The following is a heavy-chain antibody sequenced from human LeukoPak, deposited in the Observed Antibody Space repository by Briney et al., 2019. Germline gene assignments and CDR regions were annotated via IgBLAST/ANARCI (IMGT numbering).Heavy chain of an antibody. D-gene: IGHD3-10*01. J-gene: IGHJ4*02. CDR1: GDTFITYA. V-gene: IGHV1-69*06. CDR3: ARVLVYFHGSGSNYVPSDN. Sequence: SVTVSCKASGDTFITYAFSWVRQAPAQGLEWMGGIIPFFPTPDYAQRSQGRVTITAVKFTSTVYMEMSTLRSEDTAVYYCARVLVYFHGSGSNYVPSDNWGQGTLVTVSS. CDR2: IIPFFPTP.